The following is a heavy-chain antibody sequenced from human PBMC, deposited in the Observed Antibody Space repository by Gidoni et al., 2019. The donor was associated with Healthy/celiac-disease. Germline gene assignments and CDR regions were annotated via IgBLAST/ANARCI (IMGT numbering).Heavy chain of an antibody. CDR1: GFTFSSYA. D-gene: IGHD3-22*01. Sequence: EVQLLESGGGLVQTGGSLRLTCAASGFTFSSYAMSWVRQAPGKGLEWVSAISCSGGSTYYADSVKGRFTISRDNSKNTLYLQMNSLRAEDTAVYYCATTPIVVVINDAFDIWGQGTMVTVSS. CDR2: ISCSGGST. J-gene: IGHJ3*02. V-gene: IGHV3-23*01. CDR3: ATTPIVVVINDAFDI.